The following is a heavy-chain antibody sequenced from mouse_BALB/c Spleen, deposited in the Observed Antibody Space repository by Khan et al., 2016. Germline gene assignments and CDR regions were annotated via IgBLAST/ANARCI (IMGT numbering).Heavy chain of an antibody. CDR2: INTNTGEP. J-gene: IGHJ2*01. V-gene: IGHV9-3*02. CDR3: AYRYYFDD. Sequence: QIQLVQSGPELKKPGETVKISCKASGYTFTNYGMNWVKQAPGKGLKWMGWINTNTGEPTYAEELKGRFAFSLETSASTAYLQINNLKNEDTATYVCAYRYYFDDWGQGTTLTVSS. D-gene: IGHD2-14*01. CDR1: GYTFTNYG.